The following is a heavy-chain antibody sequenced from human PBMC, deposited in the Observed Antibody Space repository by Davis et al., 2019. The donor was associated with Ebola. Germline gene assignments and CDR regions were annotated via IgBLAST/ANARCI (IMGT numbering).Heavy chain of an antibody. J-gene: IGHJ5*02. CDR3: ARDRGFFWFDP. CDR2: ISSSSSYI. V-gene: IGHV3-21*01. CDR1: GVTFRSYS. D-gene: IGHD1-26*01. Sequence: GESLMISCAASGVTFRSYSMNWVRQAPGKGLESVSSISSSSSYIYYADSVKGRFTISRDNAKNSLYLQMNSLRAEDTAVYYCARDRGFFWFDPWGQGTLVTVSS.